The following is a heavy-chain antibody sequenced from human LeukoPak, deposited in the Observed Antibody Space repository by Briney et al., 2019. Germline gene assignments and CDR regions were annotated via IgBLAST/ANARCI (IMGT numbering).Heavy chain of an antibody. Sequence: GGSLRLSCAASGFTFRRYWMSWVRQAPGRGLEWVANIKQDGSEKYYVDSVKGRFTISRDNAKNSLYLQMNSLRAEDTAVFYCARDTVVVVSATSLFDYWGQGTLVTVSS. D-gene: IGHD2-15*01. J-gene: IGHJ4*02. CDR3: ARDTVVVVSATSLFDY. V-gene: IGHV3-7*05. CDR2: IKQDGSEK. CDR1: GFTFRRYW.